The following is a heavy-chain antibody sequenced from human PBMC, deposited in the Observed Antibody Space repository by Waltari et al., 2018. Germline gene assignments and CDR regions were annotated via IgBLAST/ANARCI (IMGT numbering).Heavy chain of an antibody. CDR3: AKDKTVATPYDAFDI. CDR1: GFTFDDYA. Sequence: EVQLVESGGGLVQPGRSLRLSCAAPGFTFDDYAMHWFRHAPGKGLEWVSGISWNSGSIGYADSVKGRFTISRDNAKNSLYLQMNSLRAEDTALYYCAKDKTVATPYDAFDIWGQGTMVTVSS. CDR2: ISWNSGSI. D-gene: IGHD5-12*01. V-gene: IGHV3-9*01. J-gene: IGHJ3*02.